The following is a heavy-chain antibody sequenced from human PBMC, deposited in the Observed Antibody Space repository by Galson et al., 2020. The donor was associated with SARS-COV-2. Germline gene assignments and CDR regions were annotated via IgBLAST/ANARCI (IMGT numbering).Heavy chain of an antibody. CDR2: IPNNSSNK. J-gene: IGHJ3*02. CDR3: AREGDPLQWLVGAGAWDM. D-gene: IGHD6-19*01. Sequence: GESLKISCAASGFTFSSYSMHWVRQAPGKGLEWVSSIPNNSSNKYYADSVKGRFTISRDNAKNTLYLQMNSLRAEDTAVYYCAREGDPLQWLVGAGAWDMWGQGTMGTVSS. V-gene: IGHV3-21*01. CDR1: GFTFSSYS.